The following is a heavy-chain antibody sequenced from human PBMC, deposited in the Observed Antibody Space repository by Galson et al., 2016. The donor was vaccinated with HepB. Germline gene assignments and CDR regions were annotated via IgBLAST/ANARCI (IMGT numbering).Heavy chain of an antibody. CDR1: GGSFSSGGYY. CDR3: ARDQKWLNLWSPGGMDV. V-gene: IGHV4-31*03. J-gene: IGHJ6*02. D-gene: IGHD5-24*01. Sequence: TLSLTCTVSGGSFSSGGYYWNWIRQHPGKGLEWIGYIYYSGSTYCNPSLKSRVTISIDTSKNQFSLKLRSMTAADTAVYYCARDQKWLNLWSPGGMDVWGQGATVTVSS. CDR2: IYYSGST.